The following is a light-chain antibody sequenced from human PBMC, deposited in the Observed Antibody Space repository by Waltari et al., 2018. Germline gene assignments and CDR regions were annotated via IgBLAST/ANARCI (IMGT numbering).Light chain of an antibody. V-gene: IGLV3-25*03. Sequence: SYELTQPPSVSVSPGQTARITCSSDALSKQFVYWYQRKAGQAPVLVIYKDDERPAGIPERFSGSSSGTTVTLTISGVQAEDEADYYCQSSDRGGYMVFGGGTKLTVL. CDR1: ALSKQF. CDR3: QSSDRGGYMV. J-gene: IGLJ2*01. CDR2: KDD.